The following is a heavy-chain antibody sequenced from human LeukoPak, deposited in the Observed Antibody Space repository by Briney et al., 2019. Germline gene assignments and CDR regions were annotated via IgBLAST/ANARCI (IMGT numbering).Heavy chain of an antibody. CDR3: AREFS. CDR1: GFTFSSCW. J-gene: IGHJ4*02. CDR2: IKEDGSEK. Sequence: GVCLRLSCAASGFTFSSCWMSWVRQAPGKGLEWVANIKEDGSEKYYVDSVKGRFTISRDNTKNSLYLQMNSLRAEDTAIYYCAREFSWGQGTLVTVSS. V-gene: IGHV3-7*01.